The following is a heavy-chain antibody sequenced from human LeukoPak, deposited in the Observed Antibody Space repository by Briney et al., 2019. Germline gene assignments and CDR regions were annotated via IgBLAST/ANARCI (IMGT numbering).Heavy chain of an antibody. CDR3: ARAGPYDSSGYYFT. CDR1: DDSISEYF. J-gene: IGHJ4*02. CDR2: IYYSGST. Sequence: LSETLSLTCSVSDDSISEYFWTWIRQPPGKGLEWIGSIYYSGSTYYNPSLKSRVTISVDTSKNQFSLKLSSVTAADTAVYYCARAGPYDSSGYYFTWGQGTLVTVSS. V-gene: IGHV4-39*07. D-gene: IGHD3-22*01.